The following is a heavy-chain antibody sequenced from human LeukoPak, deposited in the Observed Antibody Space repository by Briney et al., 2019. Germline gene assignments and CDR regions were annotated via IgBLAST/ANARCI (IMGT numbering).Heavy chain of an antibody. Sequence: GGSLRLSCAASGFTVSSNYMSWVRQAPGKGLEWVSVIYSGGSTYYADSVKGRFTISRDNSKNTLYLQMNSLRAEDTAVYYCARGRYFDYMDVWGKGTTVTISS. CDR2: IYSGGST. CDR3: ARGRYFDYMDV. V-gene: IGHV3-66*01. CDR1: GFTVSSNY. D-gene: IGHD3-9*01. J-gene: IGHJ6*03.